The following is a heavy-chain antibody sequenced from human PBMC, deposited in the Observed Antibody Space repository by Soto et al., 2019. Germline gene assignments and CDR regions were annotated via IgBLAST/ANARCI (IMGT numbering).Heavy chain of an antibody. CDR2: IYYSGST. D-gene: IGHD1-20*01. J-gene: IGHJ6*03. V-gene: IGHV4-59*01. CDR3: ARLRYNWSSGDYYYYMDV. Sequence: PSETLSLTCTVSGGSISGYYWSWIRQPPGKALECIGYIYYSGSTNYNPSLKSRVTISVDTSKNQFSLKLSSVTAADTAVYFCARLRYNWSSGDYYYYMDVWGKGTTVTVSS. CDR1: GGSISGYY.